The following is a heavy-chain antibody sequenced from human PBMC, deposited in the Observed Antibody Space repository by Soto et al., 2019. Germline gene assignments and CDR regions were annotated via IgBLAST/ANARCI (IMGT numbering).Heavy chain of an antibody. Sequence: QVQLVQSGAEVKKPGASVNVSCKASGYTFTGYYIHWVRQAPGQGLEWMGWINPNSGGTKYAPKFQGRVTVTSDTSISTPYVEMSGLGSDDTAVYYCARVQENCGGGSRHSKFDYWGPGALVTVSS. J-gene: IGHJ4*02. CDR3: ARVQENCGGGSRHSKFDY. V-gene: IGHV1-2*02. CDR1: GYTFTGYY. D-gene: IGHD2-21*01. CDR2: INPNSGGT.